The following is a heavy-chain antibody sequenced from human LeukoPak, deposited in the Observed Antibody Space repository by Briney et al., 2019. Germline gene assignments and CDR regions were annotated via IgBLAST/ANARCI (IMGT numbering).Heavy chain of an antibody. CDR2: INHSGIT. V-gene: IGHV4-61*01. CDR1: GDSVNSGSYY. Sequence: SQTLSLTCTVSGDSVNSGSYYWSWIRQPPGNGLGWIGEINHSGITNYKPSLKSQFTTIVDTSKNQFSLTLSSVTAAGSAVYYCARGPSPVTTKVSYFQHRGQGTLGSVSS. D-gene: IGHD4-17*01. CDR3: ARGPSPVTTKVSYFQH. J-gene: IGHJ1*01.